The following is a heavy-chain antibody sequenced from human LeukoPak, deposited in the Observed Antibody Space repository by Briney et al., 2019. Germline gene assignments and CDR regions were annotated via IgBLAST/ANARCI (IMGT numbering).Heavy chain of an antibody. V-gene: IGHV3-64*01. Sequence: GGSLRLSCAASGFTFSSYAMHWVRQAPGKGLEYVSAISSNGGSTYYANSVKGRFTISRDNSKNTLYLQMGSLRAEDMAVYYCARGGGEAPGAAFDIWGQGTMVTVSS. CDR1: GFTFSSYA. D-gene: IGHD2-21*01. CDR2: ISSNGGST. J-gene: IGHJ3*02. CDR3: ARGGGEAPGAAFDI.